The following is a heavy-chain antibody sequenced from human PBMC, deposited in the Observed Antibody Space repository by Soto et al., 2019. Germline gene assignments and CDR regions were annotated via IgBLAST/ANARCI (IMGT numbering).Heavy chain of an antibody. J-gene: IGHJ5*02. Sequence: SETLSLTCTVSGYFISSGYYWGWIRQPPGKGLEWIGSMFHSGSTHYNPSLKSRVTMSVDTSKNQFSLRLSSVTASDTAVYYCARGHIVVVPTVGWFDPWGQGTLVTVSS. CDR2: MFHSGST. D-gene: IGHD2-2*01. CDR3: ARGHIVVVPTVGWFDP. V-gene: IGHV4-38-2*02. CDR1: GYFISSGYY.